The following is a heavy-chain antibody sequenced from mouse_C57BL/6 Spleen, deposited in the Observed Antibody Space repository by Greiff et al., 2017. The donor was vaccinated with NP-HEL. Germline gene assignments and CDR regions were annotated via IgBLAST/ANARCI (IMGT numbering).Heavy chain of an antibody. V-gene: IGHV1-69*01. CDR3: ARSHYYGSSGYFDY. J-gene: IGHJ2*01. D-gene: IGHD1-1*01. Sequence: VQLQQPGAELVMPGASVKLSCKASGYTFTSYWMHWVKQRPGQGLEWIGEIDPSDSYTNYNQKFKGKSTLTVDKSSSTAYMQLSSLTSEDSAVYSCARSHYYGSSGYFDYWGQGTTLTVSS. CDR2: IDPSDSYT. CDR1: GYTFTSYW.